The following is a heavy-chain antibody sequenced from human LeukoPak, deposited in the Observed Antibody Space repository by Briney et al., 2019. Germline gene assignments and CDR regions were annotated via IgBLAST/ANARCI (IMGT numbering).Heavy chain of an antibody. Sequence: SGTLSLTCTVSGGSISSGGYYWSWIRQHPGKGLEWIGYIYYSGSTYYNPSLKSRVTISVDTSKNQFSLKLSSVTAADTAVYYCAGSLGSGSYYIQYNWFDPWGQGTLVTVSS. CDR2: IYYSGST. J-gene: IGHJ5*02. D-gene: IGHD3-10*01. CDR3: AGSLGSGSYYIQYNWFDP. CDR1: GGSISSGGYY. V-gene: IGHV4-31*03.